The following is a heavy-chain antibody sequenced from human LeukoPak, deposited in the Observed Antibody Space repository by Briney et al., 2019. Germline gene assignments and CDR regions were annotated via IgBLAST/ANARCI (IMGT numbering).Heavy chain of an antibody. J-gene: IGHJ4*02. CDR3: TRAPPRYCSGGSCYLYFDY. CDR1: GFTFGDYA. CDR2: IRSEAYGGTT. V-gene: IGHV3-49*03. Sequence: GGSLRLSCTASGFTFGDYAMSTFRQAPGKGVGRGGFIRSEAYGGTTEYAASVKGRFTISRDDSKSIAYLQMNSLKTEDTAVYYCTRAPPRYCSGGSCYLYFDYWGQGTLVTVSS. D-gene: IGHD2-15*01.